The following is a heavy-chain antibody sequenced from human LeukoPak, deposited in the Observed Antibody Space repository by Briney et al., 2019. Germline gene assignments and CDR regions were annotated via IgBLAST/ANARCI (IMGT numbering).Heavy chain of an antibody. CDR3: ARDPRIYYYDSSGYFP. Sequence: SETLSLTCTVSGYSISSGYYWGWIRQPPGKGLEWIGSIYYSGSTYYNPSLKSRVTISVDTSKNQFSLKLSSVTAADTAVYYCARDPRIYYYDSSGYFPWGQGTLVTVSS. CDR1: GYSISSGYY. J-gene: IGHJ5*02. CDR2: IYYSGST. D-gene: IGHD3-22*01. V-gene: IGHV4-38-2*02.